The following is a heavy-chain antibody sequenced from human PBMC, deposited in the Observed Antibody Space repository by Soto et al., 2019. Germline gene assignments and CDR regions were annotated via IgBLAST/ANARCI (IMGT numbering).Heavy chain of an antibody. V-gene: IGHV4-39*01. CDR1: GGSISSSNYY. J-gene: IGHJ4*02. CDR3: ARHSTTVTKLAQYYFDY. CDR2: IFYSGST. Sequence: SETLSLTCTVSGGSISSSNYYWGWVRQPPGKGLEWIGSIFYSGSTYYNPSLKSRVTISVDTSKNQFSLKLSSVTAADTAVYYCARHSTTVTKLAQYYFDYWGQGTLVTVSS. D-gene: IGHD4-17*01.